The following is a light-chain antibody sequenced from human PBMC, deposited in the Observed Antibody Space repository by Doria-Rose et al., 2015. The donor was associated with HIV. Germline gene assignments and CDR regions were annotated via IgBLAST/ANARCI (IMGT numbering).Light chain of an antibody. CDR3: QQYYDTPS. J-gene: IGKJ3*01. V-gene: IGKV4-1*01. Sequence: EIVMTQSPESLGMSLGERATLNCKSNQSLLYTSKNYLAWYQQKPGQPPKLLIYWASTRQSGVPARFSGSGSGTDFTLTISSLEAEDVAVYYCQQYYDTPSLGPGTTVDIK. CDR2: WAS. CDR1: QSLLYTSKNY.